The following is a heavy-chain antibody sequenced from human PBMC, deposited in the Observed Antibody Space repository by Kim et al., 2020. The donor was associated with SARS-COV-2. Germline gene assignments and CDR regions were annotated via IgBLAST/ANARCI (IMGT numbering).Heavy chain of an antibody. CDR1: GFTFSSYE. V-gene: IGHV3-48*03. Sequence: GGSLRLSCAASGFTFSSYEMNWVRQAPGKGLEWVSYISSSGSTIYYADSVKGRFTISRDNAKNSLYLQMNSLRAEDTAVYYCARGPPDYFDYWGQGTLVTVSS. CDR3: ARGPPDYFDY. CDR2: ISSSGSTI. J-gene: IGHJ4*02.